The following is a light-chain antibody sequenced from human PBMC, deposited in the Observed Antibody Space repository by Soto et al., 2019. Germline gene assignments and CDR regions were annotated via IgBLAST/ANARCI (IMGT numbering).Light chain of an antibody. V-gene: IGKV3-15*01. J-gene: IGKJ3*01. CDR2: GAS. Sequence: EIVPTQSPATLSESPGERVTLSCRASESVSSSLAWYQHKPGQPPRLLIYGASTRATDIPARFSGSGSWTHFTLTISSLQSEDFAVYYCQQYKDWPPVTFGPGTKVEIK. CDR3: QQYKDWPPVT. CDR1: ESVSSS.